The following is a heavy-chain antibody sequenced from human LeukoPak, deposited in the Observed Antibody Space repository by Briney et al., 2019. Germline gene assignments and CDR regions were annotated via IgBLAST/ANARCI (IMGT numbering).Heavy chain of an antibody. Sequence: PGRSLTLSCAASGFTFSSYGMHWVRQATGKGLEWVSAIGTAGDTYYPGSVKGRFTISRENAKNSLYLQMNSLRAGDTAVYYCAREGYDILTGDYYYGMDVWGQGTTVTVSS. CDR3: AREGYDILTGDYYYGMDV. CDR1: GFTFSSYG. CDR2: IGTAGDT. D-gene: IGHD3-9*01. V-gene: IGHV3-13*01. J-gene: IGHJ6*02.